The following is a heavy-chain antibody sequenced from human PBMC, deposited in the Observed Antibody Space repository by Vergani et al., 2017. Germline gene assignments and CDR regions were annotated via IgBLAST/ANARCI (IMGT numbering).Heavy chain of an antibody. CDR1: GGSFSGYY. D-gene: IGHD3/OR15-3a*01. CDR2: INHSGST. J-gene: IGHJ4*02. V-gene: IGHV4-34*01. Sequence: QVQLQQWGAGLLKPSETLSLTCAVYGGSFSGYYWSWIRQPPGKGLEWIGGINHSGSTNYNPSLKSRVPISVDPSKNQFYLKLSAVTAADTAVYYCARGMSSARGGWTYFYYWGQGTLVTVSS. CDR3: ARGMSSARGGWTYFYY.